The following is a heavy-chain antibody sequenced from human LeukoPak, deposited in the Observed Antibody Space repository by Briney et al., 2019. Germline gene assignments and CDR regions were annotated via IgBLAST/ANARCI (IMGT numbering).Heavy chain of an antibody. D-gene: IGHD2-2*01. CDR3: ARENRVPAPYDY. Sequence: SGGSLRLSCAASGFTFSSYNMNWVRQAPGKGLEWVSYISSGSSYIYYADSVKGRFTISRDNAKNSLYLQMNSLRAEDTAVYYGARENRVPAPYDYWGQGTLVTVSS. V-gene: IGHV3-21*01. J-gene: IGHJ4*02. CDR2: ISSGSSYI. CDR1: GFTFSSYN.